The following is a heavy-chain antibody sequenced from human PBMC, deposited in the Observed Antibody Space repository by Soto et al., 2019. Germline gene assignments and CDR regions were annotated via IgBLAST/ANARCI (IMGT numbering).Heavy chain of an antibody. D-gene: IGHD5-18*01. CDR1: GYNFTSYG. CDR2: ISTYNGNT. CDR3: ASDYSYGMCGY. V-gene: IGHV1-18*01. J-gene: IGHJ4*02. Sequence: QVQLVQSGAEVKKPGASVKVSCKASGYNFTSYGISWVRQAPGQGLEWMGWISTYNGNTNSAQQLQGRVTLTTDTSTSIAYMGLRSLRSDDTAVYYCASDYSYGMCGYWGQGTLVTVSS.